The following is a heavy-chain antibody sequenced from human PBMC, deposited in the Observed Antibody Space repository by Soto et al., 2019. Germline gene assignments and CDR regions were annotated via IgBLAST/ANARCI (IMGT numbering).Heavy chain of an antibody. D-gene: IGHD3-10*01. CDR3: ARDRYGSGSYYPH. V-gene: IGHV4-59*01. CDR1: GGSISSYY. CDR2: IYYSGST. J-gene: IGHJ4*02. Sequence: SETLSLTCTVSGGSISSYYWSWIRQPPGKGLEWIGYIYYSGSTNYNPSLKSRVTISVDTSKNQFSLKLSSVTAADTAVYYCARDRYGSGSYYPHWGQGTLGTVSS.